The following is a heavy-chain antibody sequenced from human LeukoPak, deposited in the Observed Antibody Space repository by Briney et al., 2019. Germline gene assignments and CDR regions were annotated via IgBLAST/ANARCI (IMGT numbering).Heavy chain of an antibody. CDR3: VRDSRYYGGSVNWFDR. J-gene: IGHJ5*02. V-gene: IGHV1-18*04. Sequence: ASVKVSCKASGYTFSDYAISWVRQAPGQGPEWMGWISGYNGNTKYAQNFQGRATITTDTSTSTAFLELRSLKPDDAAIYYCVRDSRYYGGSVNWFDRWGQGTLVTVSS. CDR2: ISGYNGNT. D-gene: IGHD2-21*01. CDR1: GYTFSDYA.